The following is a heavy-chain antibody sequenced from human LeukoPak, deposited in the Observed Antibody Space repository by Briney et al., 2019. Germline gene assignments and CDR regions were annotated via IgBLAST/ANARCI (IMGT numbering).Heavy chain of an antibody. CDR1: GFTFNSYG. CDR3: SKDLTSDFGGDFDP. D-gene: IGHD3-10*01. V-gene: IGHV3-30*02. CDR2: IRYDGSNK. Sequence: GGSLRLSCAASGFTFNSYGMHWVRQAPGKGLEWVAFIRYDGSNKYYADSVKGRFTISRDNSKNTLYLQMNSLRAEDTAVYYCSKDLTSDFGGDFDPWGQGTLVTVSS. J-gene: IGHJ5*02.